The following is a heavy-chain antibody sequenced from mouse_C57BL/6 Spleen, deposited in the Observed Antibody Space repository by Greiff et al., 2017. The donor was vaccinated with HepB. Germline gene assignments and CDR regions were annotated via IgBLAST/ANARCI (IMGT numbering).Heavy chain of an antibody. CDR1: GYTFTSYG. CDR3: ARDETGTSPFAY. D-gene: IGHD4-1*01. Sequence: VKLMESGAELARPGASVKLSCKASGYTFTSYGISWVKQRTGQGLEWIGEIYPRSGNTYYNEKFKGKATLTADKSSSTAYMELRSLTSEDSAVYVCARDETGTSPFAYWGQGTLVTVSA. J-gene: IGHJ3*01. CDR2: IYPRSGNT. V-gene: IGHV1-81*01.